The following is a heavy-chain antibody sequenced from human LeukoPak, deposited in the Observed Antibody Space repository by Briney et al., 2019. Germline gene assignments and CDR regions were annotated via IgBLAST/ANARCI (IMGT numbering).Heavy chain of an antibody. J-gene: IGHJ4*02. CDR1: GYTLTDSY. Sequence: ASVKVSCKASGYTLTDSYMHWVRQAPGQGLEWLAWINPNSGDTNYAQKFQGRVNVTSDTSISKAYMELSGLTSDDTAVYFCAREEQYRNYFDHWGQGTLVTVSS. D-gene: IGHD1/OR15-1a*01. CDR2: INPNSGDT. V-gene: IGHV1-2*02. CDR3: AREEQYRNYFDH.